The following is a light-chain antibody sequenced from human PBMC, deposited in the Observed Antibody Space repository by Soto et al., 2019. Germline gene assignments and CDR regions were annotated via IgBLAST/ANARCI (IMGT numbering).Light chain of an antibody. CDR3: CSYAGSSTFSWV. CDR2: EVN. Sequence: QSALTQPASVSGSPGQSITISCTGTSSDVGSYKLVSWYQQHPGKAPKLMIYEVNKRPSGVSNRFSGSKSGNTASLTISGLQAEDEADYYCCSYAGSSTFSWVFGTGTKLTVL. V-gene: IGLV2-23*02. J-gene: IGLJ1*01. CDR1: SSDVGSYKL.